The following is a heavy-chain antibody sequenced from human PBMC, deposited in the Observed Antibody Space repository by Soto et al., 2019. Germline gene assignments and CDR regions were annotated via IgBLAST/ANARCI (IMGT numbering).Heavy chain of an antibody. CDR1: GGSISKFY. CDR2: VYATGTT. J-gene: IGHJ5*02. Sequence: QVQLQESGPGLVKPSETLSLTCNVSGGSISKFYWAWIRKTAGNGLEWMGRVYATGTTDYNPSLRSRVAMSVAISKMTFSLRLMSVTGADSGVYYCVRDGSKSLRDWFDPWGQGILVTVSA. V-gene: IGHV4-4*07. CDR3: VRDGSKSLRDWFDP.